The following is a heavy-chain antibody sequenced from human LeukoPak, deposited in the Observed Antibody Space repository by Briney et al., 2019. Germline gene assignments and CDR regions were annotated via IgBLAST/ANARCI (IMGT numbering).Heavy chain of an antibody. CDR3: ARALGIVATIDY. CDR2: INPSGGST. J-gene: IGHJ4*02. D-gene: IGHD5-12*01. CDR1: GYTFTSYY. V-gene: IGHV1-46*01. Sequence: ASVKVSCKASGYTFTSYYMHWVRQAPGQGLEWMGIINPSGGSTSYAQKFQGRVTMTRDTSTSTVYMELGSLRSDDTAVYYCARALGIVATIDYWGQGTLVTVSS.